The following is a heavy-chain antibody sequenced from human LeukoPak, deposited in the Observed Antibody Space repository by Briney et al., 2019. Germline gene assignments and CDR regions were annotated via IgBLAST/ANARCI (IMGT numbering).Heavy chain of an antibody. CDR3: ARVTIGYSGSYPFDY. J-gene: IGHJ4*02. V-gene: IGHV3-21*01. CDR1: GFTFSSYS. CDR2: ISSSSSYI. D-gene: IGHD1-26*01. Sequence: GGSLRLSCAASGFTFSSYSMNWVRQAPGKGLEWVSSISSSSSYIYYADSVKGRFTISRDNTKNSLYLQMNSLRAEDTAVYYCARVTIGYSGSYPFDYWGQGTLVTVSS.